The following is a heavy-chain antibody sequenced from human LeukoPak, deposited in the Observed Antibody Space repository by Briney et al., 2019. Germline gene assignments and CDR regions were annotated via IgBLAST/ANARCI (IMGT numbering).Heavy chain of an antibody. Sequence: PGGSLRLSCTASGFTFSNYWMSWVRQAPGKGLEWVSGISGSGGNTYYADSVKGRFTISRDNSKNTLYVQLNSLRAEDTAVYYCAKGTAVGATTSFDFWGQGTLVTVSS. D-gene: IGHD1-26*01. CDR3: AKGTAVGATTSFDF. CDR1: GFTFSNYW. J-gene: IGHJ4*02. V-gene: IGHV3-23*01. CDR2: ISGSGGNT.